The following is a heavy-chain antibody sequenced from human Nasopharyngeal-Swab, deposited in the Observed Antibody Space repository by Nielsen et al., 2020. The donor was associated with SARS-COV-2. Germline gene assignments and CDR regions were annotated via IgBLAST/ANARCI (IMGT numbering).Heavy chain of an antibody. J-gene: IGHJ4*02. D-gene: IGHD2-21*01. CDR3: VRRAFCASYFYFDY. V-gene: IGHV5-51*01. Sequence: GESLKISCKGSGYIFTSYWIGWVRQMPGKGLEWMGIIYPADSDSRYSLSFQGQVSISVDKSISTAYLQWNTLKASDTAIYYCVRRAFCASYFYFDYWGPGTLVTVSS. CDR2: IYPADSDS. CDR1: GYIFTSYW.